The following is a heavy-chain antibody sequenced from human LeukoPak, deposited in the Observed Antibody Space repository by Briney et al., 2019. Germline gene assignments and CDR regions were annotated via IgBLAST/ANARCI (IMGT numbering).Heavy chain of an antibody. V-gene: IGHV4-4*07. CDR1: GGSISSYY. CDR3: ARVSGDYSLYYYYYYYMDV. Sequence: SETLSLTCTVSGGSISSYYWSWLRQPAGKGLEWIGRIYTSGSTNYNPSLTSRVTMSVDTSKNQFSLKLSSVTAADTAVYYCARVSGDYSLYYYYYYYMDVWGKGTTVTVSS. CDR2: IYTSGST. J-gene: IGHJ6*03. D-gene: IGHD4-17*01.